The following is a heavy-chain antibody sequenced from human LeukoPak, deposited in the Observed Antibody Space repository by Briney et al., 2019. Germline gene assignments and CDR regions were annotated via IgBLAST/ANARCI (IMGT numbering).Heavy chain of an antibody. CDR3: AKYQLPGYYFDY. Sequence: GGSLRLSCAASGFTFSSYAMSWVRQAPGKGLEWVSAISGSGGSTYYADSVKGRFTISRDKSKNTLYLQMNSLRAEDTAVYYCAKYQLPGYYFDYWGQGTLVTVSS. CDR1: GFTFSSYA. V-gene: IGHV3-23*01. CDR2: ISGSGGST. J-gene: IGHJ4*02. D-gene: IGHD2-2*01.